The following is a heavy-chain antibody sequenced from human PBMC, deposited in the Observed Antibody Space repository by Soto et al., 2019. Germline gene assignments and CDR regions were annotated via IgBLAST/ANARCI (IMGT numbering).Heavy chain of an antibody. V-gene: IGHV1-24*01. Sequence: ASVKVSCKVSGYTLTELSMHWVREAPGKGLEWMGGFDPEDGETIYAQKFQGRVTMTEDTSTDTAYMELSSLRSEDTAVYYCAILTYYYDSSGYYPDAFDIWGQGTMVTVSS. D-gene: IGHD3-22*01. CDR3: AILTYYYDSSGYYPDAFDI. CDR1: GYTLTELS. CDR2: FDPEDGET. J-gene: IGHJ3*02.